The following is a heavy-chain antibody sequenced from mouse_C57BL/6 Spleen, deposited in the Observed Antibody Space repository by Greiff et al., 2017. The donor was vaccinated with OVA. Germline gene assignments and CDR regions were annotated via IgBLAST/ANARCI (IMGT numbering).Heavy chain of an antibody. V-gene: IGHV1-69*01. D-gene: IGHD1-1*01. CDR3: ARPYYGSSRCYFDV. Sequence: QVQLQQPGAELVMPGASVKLSCKASGYTFTSYWMHWVKQRPGQGLEWIGEIDPSDSDTTSNQKLQGKSTLTVDKSSSTDYMQLSSLTSEDSSVYYCARPYYGSSRCYFDVWGTGTTVTVSS. J-gene: IGHJ1*03. CDR2: IDPSDSDT. CDR1: GYTFTSYW.